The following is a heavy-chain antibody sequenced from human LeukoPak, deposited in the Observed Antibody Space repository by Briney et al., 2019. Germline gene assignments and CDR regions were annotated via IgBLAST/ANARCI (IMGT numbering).Heavy chain of an antibody. CDR3: ATEGVGLTDAFDI. J-gene: IGHJ3*02. Sequence: ASVKVSCKASGGTFSSYAISWVRQAPGQGLEWMGRIIPIFGTANYAQKSQGRVTITADKSTSTAYMELSSLRSEDTAVYYCATEGVGLTDAFDIWGQGTMVTVSS. V-gene: IGHV1-69*06. CDR2: IIPIFGTA. CDR1: GGTFSSYA. D-gene: IGHD1-14*01.